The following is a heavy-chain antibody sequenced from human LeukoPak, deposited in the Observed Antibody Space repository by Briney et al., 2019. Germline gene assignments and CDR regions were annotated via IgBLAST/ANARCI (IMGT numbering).Heavy chain of an antibody. Sequence: PGGSLRLSCAASGFTFSDYFMSWIRQAPGKGLEWVSYISSSSSYTNYADSVKGRFTISRDNAKNSLYLQMNSLRAEDTAVYYCARSNYGDYVGYFNYWGQETLVTVSS. D-gene: IGHD4-17*01. V-gene: IGHV3-11*06. CDR3: ARSNYGDYVGYFNY. CDR2: ISSSSSYT. J-gene: IGHJ4*02. CDR1: GFTFSDYF.